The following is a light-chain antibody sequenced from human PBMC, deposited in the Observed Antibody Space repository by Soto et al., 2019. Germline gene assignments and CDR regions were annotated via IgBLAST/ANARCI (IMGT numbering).Light chain of an antibody. CDR1: SSDVGGYTY. V-gene: IGLV2-14*01. CDR3: TSYTSSSTPYV. J-gene: IGLJ7*01. Sequence: QSVLTQPASVSGSPGPSITISCAGTSSDVGGYTYVSWYQQHPGKAPKLMIYDVSNRPSGVSNRFSGSKSGNTASLTISGLQAEDEADYYCTSYTSSSTPYVFGGGTQLTVL. CDR2: DVS.